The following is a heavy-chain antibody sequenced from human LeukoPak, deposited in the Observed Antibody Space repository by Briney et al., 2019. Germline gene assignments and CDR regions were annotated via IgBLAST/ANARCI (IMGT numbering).Heavy chain of an antibody. CDR3: ARGYSSSWYGDAFDI. CDR1: GYTFTGNY. J-gene: IGHJ3*02. Sequence: ASVKVSCKASGYTFTGNYMHWVRQAPGQGLEWMGWISAYNGNTNYAQKLQGRVTMTRDMSTSTVYMELSSLRSEDTAVYYCARGYSSSWYGDAFDIWGQGTMVTVSS. D-gene: IGHD6-13*01. CDR2: ISAYNGNT. V-gene: IGHV1-18*04.